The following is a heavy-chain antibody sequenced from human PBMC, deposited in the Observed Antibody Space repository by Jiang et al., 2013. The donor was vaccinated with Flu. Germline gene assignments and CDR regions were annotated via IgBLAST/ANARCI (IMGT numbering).Heavy chain of an antibody. CDR1: GFTFSSYV. Sequence: GGPLRLSCAASGFTFSSYVMSWVRQAPGKGLEWVSAISGSGGSTYYADSVKGRFTIPRDNSKNTLYLQMNSLRAEDTAVYYCAKASGSPRSYFDYWGQGTLVTVSS. V-gene: IGHV3-23*01. CDR3: AKASGSPRSYFDY. D-gene: IGHD1-26*01. CDR2: ISGSGGST. J-gene: IGHJ4*02.